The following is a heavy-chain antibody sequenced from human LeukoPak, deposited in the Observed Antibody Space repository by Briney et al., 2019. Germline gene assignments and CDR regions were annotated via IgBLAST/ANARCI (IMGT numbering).Heavy chain of an antibody. Sequence: ASVKVSCTVSGYTLTELSMHWVRQAPGKGLEWMGGFDPEDGETIYAQKFQGRVTMTEDTSTDTAYMELSSLRSEDTAVYYCATGTSGYINFDYWGQGTLVTVSS. D-gene: IGHD3-22*01. V-gene: IGHV1-24*01. J-gene: IGHJ4*02. CDR2: FDPEDGET. CDR3: ATGTSGYINFDY. CDR1: GYTLTELS.